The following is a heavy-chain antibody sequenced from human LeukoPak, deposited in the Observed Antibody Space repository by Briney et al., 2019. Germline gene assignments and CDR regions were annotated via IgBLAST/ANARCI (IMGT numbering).Heavy chain of an antibody. Sequence: ASVKVSCKASGGTFSSYAISWVRQAPGQGLEWVGLINPNGAVTHYAQKLQGRVTMTRDLSTNTVYMELSSLTSEDTALYYCARITMLRGVTNNYWGQGTLVIVSS. CDR3: ARITMLRGVTNNY. CDR2: INPNGAVT. CDR1: GGTFSSYA. D-gene: IGHD3-10*01. J-gene: IGHJ4*02. V-gene: IGHV1-46*04.